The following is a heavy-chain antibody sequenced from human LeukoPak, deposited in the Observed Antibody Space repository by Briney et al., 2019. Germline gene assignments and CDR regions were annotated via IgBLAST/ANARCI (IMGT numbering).Heavy chain of an antibody. D-gene: IGHD6-19*01. J-gene: IGHJ4*02. CDR1: GLTFSSYG. CDR2: ISYDGRKK. V-gene: IGHV3-30*03. Sequence: PGGSLRLSCAASGLTFSSYGMHWVRQAPGKGLEWVAFISYDGRKKNYADSVKGRFNISRDNSKNTLYLQINSLRGEDTAVYYCATDSDSSGWYIDYWGQGTLVAVSS. CDR3: ATDSDSSGWYIDY.